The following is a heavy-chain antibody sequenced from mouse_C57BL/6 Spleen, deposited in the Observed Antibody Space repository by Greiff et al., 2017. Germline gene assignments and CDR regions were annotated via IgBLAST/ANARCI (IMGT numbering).Heavy chain of an antibody. Sequence: VQLQQSGPELVKPGASVKISCKASGYAFSSSWMNWVKQRPGKGLEWIGRIYPGDGDTNYNGKFKGKATLTADKSSSTAYMQLSSLTSEDSAVYFCARPYDGAMDYGGQGTSVTVSS. J-gene: IGHJ4*01. CDR1: GYAFSSSW. CDR3: ARPYDGAMDY. CDR2: IYPGDGDT. D-gene: IGHD2-12*01. V-gene: IGHV1-82*01.